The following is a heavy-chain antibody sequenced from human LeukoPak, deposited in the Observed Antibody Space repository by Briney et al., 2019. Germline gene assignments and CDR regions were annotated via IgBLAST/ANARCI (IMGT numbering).Heavy chain of an antibody. CDR2: ISAYNGNT. Sequence: ASVKVSCKASGYTFTSYGISWVRQAPGQGLEWMGWISAYNGNTNYAQQLQGRVTMTTDTSTSTAYMELRSLRSDDTAVYYCARPQYDYVWGSYRLDYWGQGTLVTVSS. J-gene: IGHJ4*02. CDR1: GYTFTSYG. V-gene: IGHV1-18*01. D-gene: IGHD3-16*02. CDR3: ARPQYDYVWGSYRLDY.